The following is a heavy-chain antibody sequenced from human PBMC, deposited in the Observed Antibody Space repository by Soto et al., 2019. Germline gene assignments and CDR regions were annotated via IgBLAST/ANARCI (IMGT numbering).Heavy chain of an antibody. J-gene: IGHJ6*02. V-gene: IGHV3-23*01. CDR1: EFTFSSYA. CDR3: AKGKVAYDNSGLQYFYYFPMNG. CDR2: ISGGGGTT. D-gene: IGHD3-22*01. Sequence: SLRLSCAASEFTFSSYAMNWVRQAPGKGLEWVSVISGGGGTTYYADSVKGRFRISRDNSKNTLYLQMNSLRVEDTAVYYCAKGKVAYDNSGLQYFYYFPMNGWGQGTTVTVSS.